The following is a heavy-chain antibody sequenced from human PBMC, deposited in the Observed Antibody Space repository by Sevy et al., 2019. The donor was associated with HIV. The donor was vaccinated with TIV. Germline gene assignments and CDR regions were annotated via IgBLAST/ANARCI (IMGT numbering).Heavy chain of an antibody. D-gene: IGHD2-21*02. V-gene: IGHV3-73*01. CDR3: RSLDLVVTGATFRGRNQKTIDW. CDR1: GFSFRDSA. J-gene: IGHJ4*02. CDR2: IKSKGDNYAT. Sequence: GGSLRLSCEASGFSFRDSAVHWVRQPSGKGLEWVARIKSKGDNYATLYSSSVEGRFIIAREDYSNTAYLQMNSLQTEDTAIYYCRSLDLVVTGATFRGRNQKTIDWWGQGSLVTVSS.